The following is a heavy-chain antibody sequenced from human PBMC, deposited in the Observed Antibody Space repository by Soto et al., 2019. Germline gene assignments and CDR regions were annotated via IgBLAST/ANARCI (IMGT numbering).Heavy chain of an antibody. Sequence: ASVKVSCKTSGYDFARYFIHWVRQAPGQGLEWMVKVNPTGGSPTFGQKFQGRVTVTTDTSTSTVYMELSSLRSDDTAVYYCSRDLYHYWGQGTLVTVSS. V-gene: IGHV1-46*03. CDR3: SRDLYHY. D-gene: IGHD3-10*01. J-gene: IGHJ4*02. CDR1: GYDFARYF. CDR2: VNPTGGSP.